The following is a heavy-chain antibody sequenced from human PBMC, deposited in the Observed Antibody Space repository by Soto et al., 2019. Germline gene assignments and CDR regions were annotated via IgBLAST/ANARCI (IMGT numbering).Heavy chain of an antibody. CDR2: INDGGHET. J-gene: IGHJ4*02. D-gene: IGHD3-9*01. CDR1: GFTFTSCA. Sequence: EVQLLESGGGLVQPGGSLRLSCTASGFTFTSCAMSWVRQAPGKGLEWVSGINDGGHETFYADSVKGRFTISRDNSKNTMYLQMDSLRADDTAVYYCAKDYPARPGSTIVDALFGCWGQGTLVTVSS. CDR3: AKDYPARPGSTIVDALFGC. V-gene: IGHV3-23*01.